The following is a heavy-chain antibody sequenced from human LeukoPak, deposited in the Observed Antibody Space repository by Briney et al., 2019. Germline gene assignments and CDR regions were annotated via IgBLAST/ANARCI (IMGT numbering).Heavy chain of an antibody. CDR2: IYYSGST. J-gene: IGHJ4*02. D-gene: IGHD3-22*01. V-gene: IGHV4-31*03. Sequence: SETLSLTCTVSGGSISSGGYYWSWIRQHPGKGLEWIGYIYYSGSTYYNPSLKSRVTISVDTSKNQFSLKLSSVTAADTAVYYCARDNYYDSSGLDYWGQGTLVTVCS. CDR3: ARDNYYDSSGLDY. CDR1: GGSISSGGYY.